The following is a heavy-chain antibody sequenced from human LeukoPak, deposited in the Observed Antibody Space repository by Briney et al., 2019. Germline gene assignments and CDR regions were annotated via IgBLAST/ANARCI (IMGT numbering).Heavy chain of an antibody. V-gene: IGHV5-51*01. CDR3: ATNTIFRGIHAFDI. J-gene: IGHJ3*02. D-gene: IGHD3-10*01. Sequence: GESLRISCKGSGYSFPSYWISWVRQMPGKGLEWMGIIYPGDSDTRYSPSFQGQVTISADKSISTAYLQWSSLKASDSAMYYCATNTIFRGIHAFDIWGQGTMVTVSS. CDR1: GYSFPSYW. CDR2: IYPGDSDT.